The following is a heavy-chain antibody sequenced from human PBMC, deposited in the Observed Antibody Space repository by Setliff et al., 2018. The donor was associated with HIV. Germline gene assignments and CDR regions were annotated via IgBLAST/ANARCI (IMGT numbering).Heavy chain of an antibody. Sequence: TSETLSLTCAVYGGSFSGYYWTWIRQPPGKGLEWIGDINHSGITNYNPSLKSRVTISVDTSKNQFSLKLSSVTAADTAMYYCTRGRLYSGPHFWGQGTLVT. CDR3: TRGRLYSGPHF. D-gene: IGHD5-12*01. CDR1: GGSFSGYY. CDR2: INHSGIT. J-gene: IGHJ4*02. V-gene: IGHV4-34*01.